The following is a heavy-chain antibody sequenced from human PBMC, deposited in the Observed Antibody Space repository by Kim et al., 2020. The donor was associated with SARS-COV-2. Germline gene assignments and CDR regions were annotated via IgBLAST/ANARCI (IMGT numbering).Heavy chain of an antibody. J-gene: IGHJ4*02. V-gene: IGHV3-23*01. CDR3: AKDLRGGGDY. CDR1: GFTFRGDG. Sequence: GGSLRLSCAASGFTFRGDGMSWVRQAPEKGLEWVSGISGSGDFTYYADSVKGRFSISRDNSKNTLYLQMNSLRAEDTAVYYCAKDLRGGGDYWGQGTLVTVSS. D-gene: IGHD2-15*01. CDR2: ISGSGDFT.